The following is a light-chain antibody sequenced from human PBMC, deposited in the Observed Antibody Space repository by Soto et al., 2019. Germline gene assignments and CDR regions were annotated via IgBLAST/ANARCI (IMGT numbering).Light chain of an antibody. Sequence: DIQMTRSPPTLSASVGDRVTITCRASQSISSWLAWYQQRPGKAPNLLIYDVSSLESGVPSRFSGSGSGTEFTLTISSLQPDDFATYYCQQYTNYPWTFGQGTKV. CDR2: DVS. J-gene: IGKJ1*01. V-gene: IGKV1-5*01. CDR1: QSISSW. CDR3: QQYTNYPWT.